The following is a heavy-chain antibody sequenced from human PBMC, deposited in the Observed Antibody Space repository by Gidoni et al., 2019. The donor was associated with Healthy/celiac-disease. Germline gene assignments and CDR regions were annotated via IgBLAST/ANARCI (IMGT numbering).Heavy chain of an antibody. V-gene: IGHV3-21*01. CDR3: ARVGSGWRFDY. J-gene: IGHJ4*02. D-gene: IGHD6-19*01. Sequence: EVQLVESGGGLVKPGGSLRLSCAASGFTFSSYSMNWVRQAPGKGLEWFSSISSSSSYIYYADSVKGRFTISRDNAKNSLYLQMNSLRAEDTAVYYCARVGSGWRFDYWGQGTLVTVSS. CDR2: ISSSSSYI. CDR1: GFTFSSYS.